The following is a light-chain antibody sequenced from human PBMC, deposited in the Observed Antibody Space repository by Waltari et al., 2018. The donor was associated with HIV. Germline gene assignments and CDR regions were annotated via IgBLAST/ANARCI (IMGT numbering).Light chain of an antibody. J-gene: IGLJ2*01. Sequence: SFHLTQPPSVSVSPGQPATITCSGDQVGDKYVSWYQQRPGQAPILVISQDDQRPSGIPERFSASTSGNTATLTISASQSLDEADYYCQAWDTKNMVFGGGTKLT. V-gene: IGLV3-1*01. CDR3: QAWDTKNMV. CDR2: QDD. CDR1: QVGDKY.